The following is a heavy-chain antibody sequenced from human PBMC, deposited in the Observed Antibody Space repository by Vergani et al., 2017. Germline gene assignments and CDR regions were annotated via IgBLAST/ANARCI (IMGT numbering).Heavy chain of an antibody. Sequence: EVQLVESGGGLVQPGGSLKLSCAASGFTFSGSAMHWVRQASGKGLEWVGRIRSKANSYATAYAASVKGRFTISRDDSKNTAYLQMNSLKPEDTAVYYCASGKLYGDAFDIWGQGTMVTVSS. CDR2: IRSKANSYAT. CDR3: ASGKLYGDAFDI. J-gene: IGHJ3*02. CDR1: GFTFSGSA. V-gene: IGHV3-73*01. D-gene: IGHD4-17*01.